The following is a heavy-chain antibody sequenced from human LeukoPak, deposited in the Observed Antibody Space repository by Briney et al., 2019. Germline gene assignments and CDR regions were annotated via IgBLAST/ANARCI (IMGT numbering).Heavy chain of an antibody. J-gene: IGHJ6*02. D-gene: IGHD3-3*01. CDR1: GFTFDDYA. CDR3: AKELNYDFWSGYIYGMDV. CDR2: ISWNSGSI. V-gene: IGHV3-9*01. Sequence: LSGGSLRLSCAASGFTFDDYAMHWVRQAPGKGLEWVPGISWNSGSIGYADSVKGRFTISRDNAKNSLYLQMNSLRAEDTALYYCAKELNYDFWSGYIYGMDVWGQGTTVTVSS.